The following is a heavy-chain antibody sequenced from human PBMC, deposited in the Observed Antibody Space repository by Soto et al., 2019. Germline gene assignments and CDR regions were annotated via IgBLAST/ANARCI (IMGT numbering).Heavy chain of an antibody. CDR1: GFTFSSYG. D-gene: IGHD3-22*01. Sequence: HPGGSLRLSCAASGFTFSSYGMHWVRQAPGKGLEWVAVISYDGSNKYYADSVKGRFTISRDNSKNTLYPQMNSLRAEDSSVYYCAKLSMIVEGPGQDFDYWGQGTLVTVSS. J-gene: IGHJ4*02. V-gene: IGHV3-30*18. CDR3: AKLSMIVEGPGQDFDY. CDR2: ISYDGSNK.